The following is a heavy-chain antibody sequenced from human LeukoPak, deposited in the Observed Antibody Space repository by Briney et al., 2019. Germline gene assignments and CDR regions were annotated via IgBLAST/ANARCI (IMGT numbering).Heavy chain of an antibody. V-gene: IGHV5-51*01. CDR1: GYSFTSYW. CDR2: IYPGDSDT. CDR3: ARRGKYSSGWQNWFDP. D-gene: IGHD6-19*01. Sequence: GESLKISCKGSGYSFTSYWIGWVRQMPGKGLEWMGIIYPGDSDTRYSPPFQGQVTISADKSISTAYLQWSSLKASDTAMYYCARRGKYSSGWQNWFDPWGQGTLVTVSS. J-gene: IGHJ5*02.